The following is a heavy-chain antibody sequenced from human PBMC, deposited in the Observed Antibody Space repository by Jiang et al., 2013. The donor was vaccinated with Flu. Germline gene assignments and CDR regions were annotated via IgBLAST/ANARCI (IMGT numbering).Heavy chain of an antibody. Sequence: PGASVKLSCRTSGYRFNMHGIQWVRQAPGQGLEWIGWISAYNGNTNYARKFRGRVTMTTDTSTDTAYMELSSLTSDDTGVYYCGRERVPAAPNWVDPWGQGTLVTVSS. CDR1: GYRFNMHG. J-gene: IGHJ5*02. CDR3: GRERVPAAPNWVDP. V-gene: IGHV1-18*01. CDR2: ISAYNGNT.